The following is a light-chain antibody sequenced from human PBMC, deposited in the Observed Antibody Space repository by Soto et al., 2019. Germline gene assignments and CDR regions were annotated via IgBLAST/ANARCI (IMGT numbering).Light chain of an antibody. J-gene: IGKJ1*01. CDR3: QQSYSTPRT. Sequence: GDRVTITCRASQSISSWLAWYQQKPGKAPKLLIYDASSLESGVPSRFSGSGSGTAFTLTISSLQPEDFATYYCQQSYSTPRTFGQGTKVDIK. V-gene: IGKV1-39*01. CDR1: QSISSW. CDR2: DAS.